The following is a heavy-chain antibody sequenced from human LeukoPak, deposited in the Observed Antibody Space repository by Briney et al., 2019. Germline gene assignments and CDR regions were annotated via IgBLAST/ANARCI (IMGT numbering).Heavy chain of an antibody. Sequence: ASVKVSCKASGYTFTSYGISWVRQAPGQGLEWMGWISAYNGNTNYAQKPQGRVTMTTDTSTSTAYMELRSLRSDDTAVYYCARAPLWFGESRGPFDYWGQGTLVTVSS. CDR2: ISAYNGNT. V-gene: IGHV1-18*04. CDR1: GYTFTSYG. J-gene: IGHJ4*02. CDR3: ARAPLWFGESRGPFDY. D-gene: IGHD3-10*01.